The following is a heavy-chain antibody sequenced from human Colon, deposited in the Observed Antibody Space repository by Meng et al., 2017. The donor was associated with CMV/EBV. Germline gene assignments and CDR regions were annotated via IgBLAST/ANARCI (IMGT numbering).Heavy chain of an antibody. J-gene: IGHJ4*02. CDR1: FTCSSYA. CDR2: IYSGGSSP. D-gene: IGHD2-21*02. V-gene: IGHV3-23*03. CDR3: AKGPMGFCSGGYCYYDY. Sequence: FTCSSYAMSRVRQAPGKGLDWVSIIYSGGSSPVYADSVKGRFTISRDNSENTLYLQMNSLRAEDTAVYYCAKGPMGFCSGGYCYYDYWGQGTLVTVSS.